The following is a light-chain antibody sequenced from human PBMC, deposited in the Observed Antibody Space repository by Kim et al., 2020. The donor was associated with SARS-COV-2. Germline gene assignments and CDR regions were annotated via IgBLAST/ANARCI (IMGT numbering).Light chain of an antibody. Sequence: GQTVTISCSGSNSNIGNNYVFWYQQRPGTAPKLLIYRNDQRPSGVPDRFSGSKSGTSASLTFSGLRSEDEGDYYCAAWDDSLSGRIFGGGTQLTVL. CDR1: NSNIGNNY. J-gene: IGLJ2*01. CDR3: AAWDDSLSGRI. V-gene: IGLV1-47*01. CDR2: RND.